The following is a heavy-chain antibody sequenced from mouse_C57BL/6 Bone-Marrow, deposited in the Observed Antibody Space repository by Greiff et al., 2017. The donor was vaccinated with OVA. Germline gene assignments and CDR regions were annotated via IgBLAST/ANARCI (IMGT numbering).Heavy chain of an antibody. D-gene: IGHD1-1*02. V-gene: IGHV5-4*01. CDR1: GFTFSSYA. Sequence: EVQRVESGGGLVKPGGSLKLSCAASGFTFSSYAMSWVRQTPEKRLEWVATISDGGSYTYYPDNVKGRFTISRDNAKNNLYLQMSHLKSEDTAMYYCAREGLSYYFDYWGQGTTLTVSS. J-gene: IGHJ2*01. CDR3: AREGLSYYFDY. CDR2: ISDGGSYT.